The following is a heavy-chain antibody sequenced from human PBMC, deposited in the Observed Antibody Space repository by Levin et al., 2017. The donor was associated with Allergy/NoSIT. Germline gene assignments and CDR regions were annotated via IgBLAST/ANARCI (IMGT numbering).Heavy chain of an antibody. Sequence: GESLKISCKAFGYTFISYGISWVRQAPGQGLEWMGWISNYNGNTNYAQKFQGRVTMTTDTSTSTAYMELRSLRSDDTAVYYCARDLEQWLVRPDQDGMDVWGQGTTVTVSS. D-gene: IGHD6-19*01. CDR2: ISNYNGNT. CDR1: GYTFISYG. V-gene: IGHV1-18*01. CDR3: ARDLEQWLVRPDQDGMDV. J-gene: IGHJ6*02.